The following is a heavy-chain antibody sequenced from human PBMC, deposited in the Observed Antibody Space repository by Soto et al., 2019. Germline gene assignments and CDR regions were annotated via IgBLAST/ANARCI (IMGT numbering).Heavy chain of an antibody. CDR1: GFSISTDAYY. V-gene: IGHV4-39*01. CDR2: IFYSGNT. J-gene: IGHJ5*02. D-gene: IGHD3-10*01. CDR3: ARHWGFAVDGSRFEQ. Sequence: SATXSLTCAVSGFSISTDAYYWGWVRQSPGKGLEWIGSIFYSGNTYYSPSLKSRVTISVDLSNNQFSMRLRSVNNADTALYYCARHWGFAVDGSRFEQWGVGTLV.